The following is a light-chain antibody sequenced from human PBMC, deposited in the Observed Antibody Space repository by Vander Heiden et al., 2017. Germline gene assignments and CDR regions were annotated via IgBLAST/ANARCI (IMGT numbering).Light chain of an antibody. CDR3: QQYGSSPRT. Sequence: EIVLTQSPGTLSLSPGERATLSCRASQSVSSTYLFWYQQKPGQAPRLLIYGASSRATGIPDRFSGSGSGTDFTLTINRLEPEDFAVYYCQQYGSSPRTFGQGTKVEVK. V-gene: IGKV3-20*01. CDR2: GAS. CDR1: QSVSSTY. J-gene: IGKJ1*01.